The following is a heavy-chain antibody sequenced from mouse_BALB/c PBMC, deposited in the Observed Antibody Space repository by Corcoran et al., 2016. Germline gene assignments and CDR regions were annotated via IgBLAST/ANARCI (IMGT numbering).Heavy chain of an antibody. D-gene: IGHD2-2*01. CDR2: INTYTGEP. V-gene: IGHV9-3-1*01. CDR1: GYTFTNYG. Sequence: QIQLVQSGPELKKPGETVKISCKASGYTFTNYGMNWVKQAPGKGLKWMGWINTYTGEPTYADDFKGRFAFSLETSASTAYLQINNLKNEDTATYFCARYGYDYYAMDYWGQGTSVTVSS. J-gene: IGHJ4*01. CDR3: ARYGYDYYAMDY.